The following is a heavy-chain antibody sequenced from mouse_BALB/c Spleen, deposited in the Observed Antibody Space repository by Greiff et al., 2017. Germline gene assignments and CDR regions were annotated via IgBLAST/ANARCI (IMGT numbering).Heavy chain of an antibody. Sequence: EVQRVESGGGLVKPGGSLKLSCAASGFTFSDYYMYWVRQTPEKRLEWVATISDGGSYTYYPDSVKGRFTISRDNAKNNLYLQMSSLKSEDTAMYYCARERVYYYGSSLFAYWGQGTLVTVSA. CDR3: ARERVYYYGSSLFAY. CDR1: GFTFSDYY. CDR2: ISDGGSYT. D-gene: IGHD1-1*01. J-gene: IGHJ3*01. V-gene: IGHV5-4*02.